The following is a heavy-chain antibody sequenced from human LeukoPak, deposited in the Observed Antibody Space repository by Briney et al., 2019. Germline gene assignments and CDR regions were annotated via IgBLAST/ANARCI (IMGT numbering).Heavy chain of an antibody. CDR3: ARAPRYCGGDCYAFDY. Sequence: ASVKVSCKASGYTFTSYGISWVRQAPGQGLEWMGWISAHNGNTNYAQKLQGRVTMTTDTSTSTAYMELRSLRSDDTAVYYCARAPRYCGGDCYAFDYWGQGTLVTVSS. J-gene: IGHJ4*02. V-gene: IGHV1-18*01. D-gene: IGHD2-21*02. CDR1: GYTFTSYG. CDR2: ISAHNGNT.